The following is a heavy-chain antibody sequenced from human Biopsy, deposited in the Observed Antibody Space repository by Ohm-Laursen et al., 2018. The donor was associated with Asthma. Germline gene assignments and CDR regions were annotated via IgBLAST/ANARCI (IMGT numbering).Heavy chain of an antibody. V-gene: IGHV1-18*01. J-gene: IGHJ6*02. CDR3: ARAVDYSHYYGIDV. CDR1: GYTFNSAG. Sequence: ASVKVSCKTSGYTFNSAGITWVRQAPGQGLEWMGWISVLNGNTKVAQKLQDRVTMITDTSTSTAYMELRSLRSDDTAVYFCARAVDYSHYYGIDVWGQGTTVTVS. D-gene: IGHD3-10*01. CDR2: ISVLNGNT.